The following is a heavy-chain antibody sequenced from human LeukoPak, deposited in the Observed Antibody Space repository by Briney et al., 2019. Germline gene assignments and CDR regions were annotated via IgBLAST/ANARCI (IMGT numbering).Heavy chain of an antibody. CDR3: ARARGSYYDFWSGSDGGNAFDI. CDR2: INPSGGST. Sequence: ASVKVSCKASGYTFTSYYMHWVRQAPGQGLEWMGIINPSGGSTSYAQKFQGRVTMTRDMSTSTVYMELSSLRSEDTAVYYCARARGSYYDFWSGSDGGNAFDIWGQGTMVTVSS. J-gene: IGHJ3*02. D-gene: IGHD3-3*01. V-gene: IGHV1-46*01. CDR1: GYTFTSYY.